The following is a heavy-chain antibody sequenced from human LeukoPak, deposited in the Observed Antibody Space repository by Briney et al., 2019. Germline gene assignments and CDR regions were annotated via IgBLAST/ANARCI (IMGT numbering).Heavy chain of an antibody. CDR3: ARVTYRVSPSPFDS. Sequence: GGSLRLFCTASGFFFSDYTMNWIRQAPGKGLEWVSSISSSSTLISYAESVKGRFTISRDNAKNSMYLQMNSLRAEDTAVYYCARVTYRVSPSPFDSWGQGTLVTVSS. V-gene: IGHV3-48*01. CDR1: GFFFSDYT. D-gene: IGHD1-26*01. J-gene: IGHJ4*02. CDR2: ISSSSTLI.